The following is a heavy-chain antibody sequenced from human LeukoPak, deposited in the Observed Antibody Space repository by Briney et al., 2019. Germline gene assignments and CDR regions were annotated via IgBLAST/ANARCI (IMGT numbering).Heavy chain of an antibody. CDR3: ARGYTKDMTSVTHFDY. V-gene: IGHV4-4*07. D-gene: IGHD4-17*01. J-gene: IGHJ4*02. CDR1: GGSISSYY. CDR2: IYTSGST. Sequence: SETLSLTCTVSGGSISSYYWSWIRQPAGKGLEWIGRIYTSGSTNYNPSLKSRVTMSVDTSKNQFSLKLSSVTAADTAVYYCARGYTKDMTSVTHFDYWGQGTLVTVSS.